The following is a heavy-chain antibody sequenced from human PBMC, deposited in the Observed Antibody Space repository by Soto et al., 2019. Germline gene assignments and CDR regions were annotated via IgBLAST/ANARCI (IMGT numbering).Heavy chain of an antibody. CDR2: IYYSGST. J-gene: IGHJ6*02. CDR1: GGSISSSSYY. Sequence: LSLTCTVSGGSISSSSYYWGWIRQPPGRGLEWIGSIYYSGSTYYNPSLKSRVTISVDTSKNQFSLKLSSVTAADTAVYYCARRGRVATAMVRIPYYYYGLDVWGQGTTVTVSS. D-gene: IGHD5-18*01. CDR3: ARRGRVATAMVRIPYYYYGLDV. V-gene: IGHV4-39*01.